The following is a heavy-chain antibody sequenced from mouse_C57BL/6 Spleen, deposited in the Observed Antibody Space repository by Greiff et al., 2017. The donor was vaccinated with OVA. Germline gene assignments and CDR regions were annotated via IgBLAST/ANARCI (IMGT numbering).Heavy chain of an antibody. CDR2: INPSTGGT. J-gene: IGHJ1*03. D-gene: IGHD2-2*01. CDR1: GYSFTGYY. V-gene: IGHV1-42*01. CDR3: ARFDGYDWYFDV. Sequence: DVQLQESGPELVKPRASVKISCKASGYSFTGYYMNWVKQSPEKSLEWIGEINPSTGGTTYNQKFKAKATLTVDKSSSTAYMQLKSLTSEDSAVYYCARFDGYDWYFDVWGTGTTVTVSS.